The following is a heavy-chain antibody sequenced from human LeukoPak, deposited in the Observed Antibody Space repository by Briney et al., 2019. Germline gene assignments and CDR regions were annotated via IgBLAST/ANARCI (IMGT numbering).Heavy chain of an antibody. V-gene: IGHV3-21*01. Sequence: GGSLRLSCAASGFTFSSYSMNWVRQAPGNGLEWVSSISSSSSYIYYADSVKGRFTISRDNAKNSLYLQMNSLRAEDTAVYYCAREGDYYDSSGLDYWGQGTLVTVSS. J-gene: IGHJ4*02. CDR1: GFTFSSYS. CDR2: ISSSSSYI. D-gene: IGHD3-22*01. CDR3: AREGDYYDSSGLDY.